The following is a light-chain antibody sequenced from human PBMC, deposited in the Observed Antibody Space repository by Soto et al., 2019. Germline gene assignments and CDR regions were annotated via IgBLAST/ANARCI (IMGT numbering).Light chain of an antibody. Sequence: DIQMPQSPSSLSASVGDRFTITCRASQSISSSLNWYQQKPGKDPKLLIYAASSFQSGVPSRFSGSGSWTDFTLTISSLQPEDFATYYCQQSYSTPWTFGQGTKVEIK. J-gene: IGKJ1*01. CDR1: QSISSS. CDR2: AAS. V-gene: IGKV1-39*01. CDR3: QQSYSTPWT.